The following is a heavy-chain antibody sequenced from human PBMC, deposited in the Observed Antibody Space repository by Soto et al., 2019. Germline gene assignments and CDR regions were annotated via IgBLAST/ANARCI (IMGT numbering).Heavy chain of an antibody. D-gene: IGHD3-10*01. Sequence: EVQLVESGRGLVQPGGSLRLSCAASGFTVSSNYMSWVRQAPGKGLEWVSVIYSGGSTYYADSVKGRFTISRDNSKNTRYLQMTSLRAEYTAVYYCARHLTMVHGMDVWGQGTTVTVSS. J-gene: IGHJ6*02. CDR1: GFTVSSNY. CDR3: ARHLTMVHGMDV. CDR2: IYSGGST. V-gene: IGHV3-66*04.